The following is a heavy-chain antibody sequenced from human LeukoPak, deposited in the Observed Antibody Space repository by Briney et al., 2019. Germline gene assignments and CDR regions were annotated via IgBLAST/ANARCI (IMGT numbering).Heavy chain of an antibody. CDR1: GFTFSSYA. CDR2: ISGSGGST. Sequence: GGSLRLSCAASGFTFSSYAMSWVRQAPGKGLEWVSAISGSGGSTYYADSVKGRFTISRDNSKNTLYLQMNSLRAEDTAVYYCAKDMVQLYYYYGMDVWGQGTTVTVSS. CDR3: AKDMVQLYYYYGMDV. V-gene: IGHV3-23*01. D-gene: IGHD4/OR15-4a*01. J-gene: IGHJ6*02.